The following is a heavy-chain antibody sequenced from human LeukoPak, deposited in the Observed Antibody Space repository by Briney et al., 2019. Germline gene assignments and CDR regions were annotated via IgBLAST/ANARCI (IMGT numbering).Heavy chain of an antibody. Sequence: SVKVSCKASGYTFTSYAMNWVRQAPGQGLEWMGRIIPILGIANYAQKFQGRVTITADKSTSTAYMELSSLRSEDTAVYYCARLYYYGSGSYYRPYYFDYWGQGTLVTVSS. J-gene: IGHJ4*02. D-gene: IGHD3-10*01. CDR3: ARLYYYGSGSYYRPYYFDY. CDR2: IIPILGIA. CDR1: GYTFTSYA. V-gene: IGHV1-69*04.